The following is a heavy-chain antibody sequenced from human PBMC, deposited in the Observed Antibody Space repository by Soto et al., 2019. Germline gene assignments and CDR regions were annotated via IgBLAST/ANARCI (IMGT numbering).Heavy chain of an antibody. CDR3: AGAGDSSGWYGHYYYGMDV. Sequence: ASVKVSCKASGGTFSSYAISWVRQAPGQGLEWMGGIIPIFGTANYAQKFQGRVTITADKSTSTAYMELSSLRSEDTAVYYCAGAGDSSGWYGHYYYGMDVWGQGTTVTVSS. V-gene: IGHV1-69*06. CDR1: GGTFSSYA. CDR2: IIPIFGTA. J-gene: IGHJ6*02. D-gene: IGHD6-19*01.